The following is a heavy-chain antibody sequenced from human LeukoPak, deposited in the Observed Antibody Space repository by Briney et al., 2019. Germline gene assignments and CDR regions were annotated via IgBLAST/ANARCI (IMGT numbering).Heavy chain of an antibody. CDR2: INHSGST. Sequence: SSETLSLTCAVYGGSFSGYYWSWIRQPPGKGLEWIGEINHSGSTNYNPSLKSRVTISVDTSKNQFSLKLSSVTAADTAVYYCARGPPYYYDSRDIWGQGTMVTVSS. CDR1: GGSFSGYY. J-gene: IGHJ3*02. V-gene: IGHV4-34*01. D-gene: IGHD3-22*01. CDR3: ARGPPYYYDSRDI.